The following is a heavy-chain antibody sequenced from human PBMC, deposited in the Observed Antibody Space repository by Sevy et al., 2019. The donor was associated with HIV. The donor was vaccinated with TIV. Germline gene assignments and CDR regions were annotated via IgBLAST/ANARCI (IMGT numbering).Heavy chain of an antibody. Sequence: SETLSLTCTVSGGSITSLYWNWIRRPPGKGLVWIANIYYNGHINYNPSLKSRVTLSLDTSKNQFSLRLSSVTAADTAMYYCAGENAWGRGYSWGQRTLVTVSS. D-gene: IGHD1-26*01. V-gene: IGHV4-59*08. CDR1: GGSITSLY. CDR2: IYYNGHI. CDR3: AGENAWGRGYS. J-gene: IGHJ4*02.